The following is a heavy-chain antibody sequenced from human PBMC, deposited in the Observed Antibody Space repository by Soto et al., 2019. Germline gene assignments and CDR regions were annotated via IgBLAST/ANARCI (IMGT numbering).Heavy chain of an antibody. CDR3: TTGIGTIDY. CDR1: GFTFDTAW. V-gene: IGHV3-15*05. Sequence: EVQLAESGGGLVQPGGSLRLSCLGSGFTFDTAWMSWVRQAPGKGLEWVGRIKRKADVGTTDYAAPVKGRFSISKDESKNTLYLQMNSLQPEDTAVYDCTTGIGTIDYWGQGTLVTVSS. CDR2: IKRKADVGTT. D-gene: IGHD3-10*01. J-gene: IGHJ4*02.